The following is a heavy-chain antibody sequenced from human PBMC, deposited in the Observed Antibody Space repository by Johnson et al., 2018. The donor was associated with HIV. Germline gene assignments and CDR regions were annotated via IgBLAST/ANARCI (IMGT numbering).Heavy chain of an antibody. D-gene: IGHD3-22*01. J-gene: IGHJ3*02. CDR3: ARGLGSYSSGYPMLDAFDI. CDR1: GFTFSRYA. Sequence: QVQLVESGGGVVQPGRSLRLSCAASGFTFSRYAMHWVRQAPGKGLEWVTVISYDGKNKYYTDSVKGRFTISRDNSKSTLFLLMNSLRAEDTAVYYCARGLGSYSSGYPMLDAFDIGGQVTMVTVSS. CDR2: ISYDGKNK. V-gene: IGHV3-30*04.